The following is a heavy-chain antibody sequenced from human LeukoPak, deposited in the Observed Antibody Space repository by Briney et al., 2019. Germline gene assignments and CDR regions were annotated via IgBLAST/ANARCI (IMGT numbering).Heavy chain of an antibody. Sequence: QAGGSLRFSCAASGFTFSSYAMSWVRQAPGKGLEWVSAFSGGGGSTYYADSVKGRFTISRDNSKNTLYLQMNSLRAEDTAVYYCARGGYSSSRGPFDPWGQGTLVTVSS. D-gene: IGHD6-13*01. J-gene: IGHJ5*02. V-gene: IGHV3-23*01. CDR2: FSGGGGST. CDR1: GFTFSSYA. CDR3: ARGGYSSSRGPFDP.